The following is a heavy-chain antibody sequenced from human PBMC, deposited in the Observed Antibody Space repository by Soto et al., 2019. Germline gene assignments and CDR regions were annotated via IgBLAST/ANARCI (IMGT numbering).Heavy chain of an antibody. D-gene: IGHD2-2*01. Sequence: GGSLRLSCAASGFTFSSYWMSWVRQAPGKGLEWVANIKQDGSEKYYVDSVKGRFTISRDNAKNSLYLQMNSLGAEDTSVYYCARPPSGTSSWFDPWGQGTLVTVSS. CDR1: GFTFSSYW. V-gene: IGHV3-7*01. CDR3: ARPPSGTSSWFDP. CDR2: IKQDGSEK. J-gene: IGHJ5*02.